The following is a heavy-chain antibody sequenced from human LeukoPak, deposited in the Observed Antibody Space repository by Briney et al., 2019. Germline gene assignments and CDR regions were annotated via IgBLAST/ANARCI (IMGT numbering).Heavy chain of an antibody. J-gene: IGHJ4*02. CDR1: GFTFSSYG. V-gene: IGHV3-48*04. CDR3: ARDFEGFDYYFDY. Sequence: GGSLRLSCAASGFTFSSYGMSWVRQAPGKGLEWVSYISSSSTIYYADSVKGRFTISRDNAKNSLYLQMNSLRAEDTAVYYCARDFEGFDYYFDYWGQGTLVTVSS. CDR2: ISSSSTI. D-gene: IGHD3-9*01.